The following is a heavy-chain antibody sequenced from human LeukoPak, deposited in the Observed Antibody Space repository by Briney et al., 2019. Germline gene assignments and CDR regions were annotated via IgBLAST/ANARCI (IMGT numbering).Heavy chain of an antibody. CDR1: GFTFSSYA. V-gene: IGHV3-33*08. J-gene: IGHJ6*02. D-gene: IGHD1-26*01. Sequence: GRSLRLSCAASGFTFSSYAMHWVRQAPGKGLEWVAVIWYDGSNKYYADSVKGRFTISRDNSKNTLYLQMNSLRAEDTAVYYCARDAWELLLDYYYGMDVWGQGTTVTVSS. CDR3: ARDAWELLLDYYYGMDV. CDR2: IWYDGSNK.